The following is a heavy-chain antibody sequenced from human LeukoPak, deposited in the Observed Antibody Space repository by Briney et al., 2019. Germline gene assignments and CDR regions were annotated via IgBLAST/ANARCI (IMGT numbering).Heavy chain of an antibody. CDR3: ARTGSYWGSNWFDP. V-gene: IGHV4-34*01. CDR1: GGSFSGYY. D-gene: IGHD2-8*02. J-gene: IGHJ5*02. Sequence: LETLSLTCAVYGGSFSGYYWSWIRQPPGKGLEWIGEINHSGSTNYNPSLKSRVTISVDTSKNQFSLKLSSVTAADTAVYYCARTGSYWGSNWFDPWGQGTLVTVSS. CDR2: INHSGST.